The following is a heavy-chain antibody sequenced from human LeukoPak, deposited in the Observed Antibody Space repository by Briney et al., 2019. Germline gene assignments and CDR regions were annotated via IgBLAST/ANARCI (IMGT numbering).Heavy chain of an antibody. CDR2: IKQDGSQK. J-gene: IGHJ4*02. Sequence: AGGSLRLSCAASGFTFSSYWMSWVRQAPGKGLEWVANIKQDGSQKYYVDSVKGRFSISRDNAKNSLYLQMNSLRAEDTALYYCASLGYCSGGSCYARRDYWGQGTLVTVSS. D-gene: IGHD2-15*01. CDR1: GFTFSSYW. CDR3: ASLGYCSGGSCYARRDY. V-gene: IGHV3-7*03.